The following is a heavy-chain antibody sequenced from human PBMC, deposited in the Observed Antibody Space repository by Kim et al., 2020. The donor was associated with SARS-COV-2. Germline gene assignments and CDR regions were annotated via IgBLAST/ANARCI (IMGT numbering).Heavy chain of an antibody. V-gene: IGHV5-51*01. CDR2: IYPGDSDT. D-gene: IGHD3-22*01. Sequence: GESLKISCKGSGYSFTSYWIGWVRQMPGKGLEWMGIIYPGDSDTRYSPSFQGQVTISADKSISTAYLQWSSLKASDTAMYYCARLVVVGADSSGYYFQVGYFDYWGQGTLVTVSS. CDR3: ARLVVVGADSSGYYFQVGYFDY. J-gene: IGHJ4*02. CDR1: GYSFTSYW.